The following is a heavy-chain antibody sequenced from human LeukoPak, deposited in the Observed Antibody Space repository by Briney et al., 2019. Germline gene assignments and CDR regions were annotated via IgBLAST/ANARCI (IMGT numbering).Heavy chain of an antibody. J-gene: IGHJ6*03. CDR2: ISSSSSYI. CDR3: ARVGIVVVPAAISGYYYMDV. D-gene: IGHD2-2*02. CDR1: GFTFSSYS. Sequence: PGGSLRLSCPASGFTFSSYSMNWVRQAPGKGLEWVSSISSSSSYIYYADSVKGRFTISRDNAKNSLYLQMNSLRAEDTAVYYCARVGIVVVPAAISGYYYMDVWGKGTTVTVSS. V-gene: IGHV3-21*01.